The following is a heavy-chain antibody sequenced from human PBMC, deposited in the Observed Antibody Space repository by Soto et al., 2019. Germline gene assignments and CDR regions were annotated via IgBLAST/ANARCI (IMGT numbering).Heavy chain of an antibody. J-gene: IGHJ4*02. CDR1: GFTFSSYG. CDR3: AKDSSWGYYFDY. CDR2: ISYDGSNK. Sequence: QVQLVESGGGVVQPRRSLRLSCAASGFTFSSYGMHWVRQAPGKGLEWVAVISYDGSNKYYADSVKGRFTISRDNSKNTQYLQMNSLRAEDTAVYYCAKDSSWGYYFDYWGQGTLVTVSS. V-gene: IGHV3-30*18. D-gene: IGHD6-13*01.